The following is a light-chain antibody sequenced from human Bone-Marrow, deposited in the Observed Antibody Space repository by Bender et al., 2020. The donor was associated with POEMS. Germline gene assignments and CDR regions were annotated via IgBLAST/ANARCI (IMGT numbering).Light chain of an antibody. Sequence: QSVLTPPPSVSGAPGQRVTISCTGSSSNTGSGYDINWYQHLPGTAPKLLIYGYNNRPSGVPDRFSGSKSGTSASLVITGLRAEDEGDYYCQSYDNSLGGWVFGGGTKLTVL. V-gene: IGLV1-40*01. CDR3: QSYDNSLGGWV. J-gene: IGLJ3*02. CDR1: SSNTGSGYD. CDR2: GYN.